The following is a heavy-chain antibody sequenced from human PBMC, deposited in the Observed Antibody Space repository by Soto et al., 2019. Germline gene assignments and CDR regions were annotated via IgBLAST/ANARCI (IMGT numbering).Heavy chain of an antibody. CDR3: VEEKSSWFPSFDY. Sequence: GGSLRLSCSASGFTFSSYAMHWVRQAPGKGLEYVSAISSNGGSTYYADSVKGRFTISRDNSKNTLYLQMSSLRAEDTAVYYCVEEKSSWFPSFDYWGQGTLVTVSS. D-gene: IGHD6-13*01. CDR2: ISSNGGST. CDR1: GFTFSSYA. V-gene: IGHV3-64D*06. J-gene: IGHJ4*02.